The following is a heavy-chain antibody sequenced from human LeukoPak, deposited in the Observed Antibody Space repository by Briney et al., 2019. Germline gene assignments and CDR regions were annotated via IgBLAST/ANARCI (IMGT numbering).Heavy chain of an antibody. CDR3: ARVVVPAAPSCDAFDI. J-gene: IGHJ3*02. Sequence: GASVKVSCKASGYTFTGYYMHWVRQAPGQGLEWMGWINPNSGGTNYAQKFQGRVTMTRDTSISTAYMELSRLRSDDTAVCYCARVVVPAAPSCDAFDIWGQGTMVTVSS. V-gene: IGHV1-2*02. CDR1: GYTFTGYY. CDR2: INPNSGGT. D-gene: IGHD2-2*01.